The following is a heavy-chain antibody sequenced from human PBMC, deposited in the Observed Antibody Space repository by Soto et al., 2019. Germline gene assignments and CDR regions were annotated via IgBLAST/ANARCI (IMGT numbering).Heavy chain of an antibody. J-gene: IGHJ4*02. D-gene: IGHD5-18*01. V-gene: IGHV4-31*03. CDR2: IYYSGST. Sequence: SETLSLTCTVSGGSISSGGYYWSWIRQHPGKGLEWIGYIYYSGSTYYNPSLKSRVTISVDTSKNQFSLKLSSVTAADTAVYYCAREPYPYSYGTFDYWGQGTLVTVCS. CDR3: AREPYPYSYGTFDY. CDR1: GGSISSGGYY.